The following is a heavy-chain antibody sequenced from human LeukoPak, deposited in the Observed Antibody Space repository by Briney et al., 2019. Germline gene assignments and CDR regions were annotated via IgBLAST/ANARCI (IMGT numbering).Heavy chain of an antibody. CDR2: ISWDGGST. Sequence: GGSLRLSCAASGFTFDDYAMHWVRQAPGKGLEWVSLISWDGGSTYYADSVKGRFTISRDNSKNSPYLQMNSLRAEDTALYYCAKGGELSFYYFDYWGQGTLVTVSS. V-gene: IGHV3-43D*03. CDR3: AKGGELSFYYFDY. CDR1: GFTFDDYA. J-gene: IGHJ4*02. D-gene: IGHD3-16*01.